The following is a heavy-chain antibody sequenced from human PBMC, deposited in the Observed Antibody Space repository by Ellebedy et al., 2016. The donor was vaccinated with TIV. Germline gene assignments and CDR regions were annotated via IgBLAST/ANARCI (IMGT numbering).Heavy chain of an antibody. CDR1: GYSFSSYW. V-gene: IGHV5-51*01. Sequence: GESLKISCKTSGYSFSSYWIGWVRQMPGKGLEWMAIIHPGDSDTRHSPSLQGQVTISADKSISTAYLQWSSLKSSDTAMYFCARQKGGNAFDIWGQGTMVTVSS. CDR2: IHPGDSDT. D-gene: IGHD1-26*01. J-gene: IGHJ3*02. CDR3: ARQKGGNAFDI.